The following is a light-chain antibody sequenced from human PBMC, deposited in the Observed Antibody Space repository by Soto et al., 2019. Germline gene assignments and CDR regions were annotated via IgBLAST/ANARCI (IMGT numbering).Light chain of an antibody. CDR3: QQYGSSPLT. Sequence: EIVLTQSPGTLSLSPGERATLSCRASQSVSSYLAWYQQRPGQAPRLLIFDTSNRATDIPARFSGSGSGTDFTLTISGLEPEDFAVYYCQQYGSSPLTFGGGTKVDIK. V-gene: IGKV3-20*01. CDR2: DTS. J-gene: IGKJ4*01. CDR1: QSVSSY.